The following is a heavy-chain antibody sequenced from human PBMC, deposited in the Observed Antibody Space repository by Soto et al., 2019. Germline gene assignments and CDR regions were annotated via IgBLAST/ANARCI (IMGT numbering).Heavy chain of an antibody. V-gene: IGHV2-5*02. CDR1: GFSLSTSGVG. D-gene: IGHD2-8*01. CDR3: AHSREDIVLMINWYFDL. J-gene: IGHJ2*01. CDR2: IYWDDDK. Sequence: QITLKESGPTLVKPTQTLTLTCTFSGFSLSTSGVGVGWIRQPPGKALEWLALIYWDDDKRYSPSLKSRLTITKDTSKNQVVLTMTNMDPVDTATYYCAHSREDIVLMINWYFDLWGRGTLVTVSS.